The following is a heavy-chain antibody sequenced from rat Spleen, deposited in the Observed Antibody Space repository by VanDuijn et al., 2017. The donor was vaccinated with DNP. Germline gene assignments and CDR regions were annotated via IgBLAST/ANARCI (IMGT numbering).Heavy chain of an antibody. CDR3: VKGGNYRFDY. CDR2: LNTDGGST. Sequence: EVQLVETGGGLVQPGRSLKLSCVASGFTFSSYWMYWIRQAPGKGLEWVASLNTDGGSTFYADSVQGRFRISRDNAEKTVYLQMNSLRYEVTATYYCVKGGNYRFDYWGQGVMVTVSS. D-gene: IGHD1-10*01. V-gene: IGHV5-58*01. CDR1: GFTFSSYW. J-gene: IGHJ2*01.